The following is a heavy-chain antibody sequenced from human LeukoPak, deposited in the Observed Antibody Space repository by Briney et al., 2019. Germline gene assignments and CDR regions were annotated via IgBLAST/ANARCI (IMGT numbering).Heavy chain of an antibody. V-gene: IGHV1-2*06. CDR2: INPNSGGT. D-gene: IGHD2-2*01. J-gene: IGHJ5*02. CDR3: AREAPYCSSTSCP. CDR1: GYTFTGYY. Sequence: VASVKVSCKASGYTFTGYYMHWVRQAPGQGLEWMGRINPNSGGTNYAQKFQGRVTMTRETSISTAYMELSRLRSDDTAVYYCAREAPYCSSTSCPWGQGTLVTASS.